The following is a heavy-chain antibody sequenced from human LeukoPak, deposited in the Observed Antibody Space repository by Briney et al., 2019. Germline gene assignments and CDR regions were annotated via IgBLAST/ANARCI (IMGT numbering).Heavy chain of an antibody. V-gene: IGHV4-38-2*01. CDR2: IYHSGST. CDR1: GYSISSGYY. Sequence: KTSETLSLTCAVSGYSISSGYYWGWIRQPPGKGLEWIGSIYHSGSTYYNPSLKSRVTISVDTSKSQFSLKLSSVTAADTAVYYCARRGGTTPRAFDIWGQGTMVTVSS. CDR3: ARRGGTTPRAFDI. J-gene: IGHJ3*02. D-gene: IGHD3-10*01.